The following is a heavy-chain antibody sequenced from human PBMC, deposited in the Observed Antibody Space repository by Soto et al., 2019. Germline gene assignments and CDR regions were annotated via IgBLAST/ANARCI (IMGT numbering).Heavy chain of an antibody. D-gene: IGHD2-21*01. CDR2: MAYDGTSE. CDR1: GFTFRTST. Sequence: GGSLRLSCAASGFTFRTSTMYWVRQAPGKGPEWLAVMAYDGTSEYYADSVKGRFIISRDNWKNTLYLQMNSLRLEDTALYYCASRRGDGYFKYWGQGVPVTVSS. J-gene: IGHJ4*02. CDR3: ASRRGDGYFKY. V-gene: IGHV3-30*04.